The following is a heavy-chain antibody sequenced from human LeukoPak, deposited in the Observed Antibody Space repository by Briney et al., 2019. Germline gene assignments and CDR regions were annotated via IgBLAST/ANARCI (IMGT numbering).Heavy chain of an antibody. D-gene: IGHD2-15*01. J-gene: IGHJ4*02. CDR3: ASERYCSGGSCPAPFDY. CDR1: GFTFSSYG. CDR2: IWYDGSNK. V-gene: IGHV3-33*01. Sequence: PGGSLRLSCAASGFTFSSYGMHWVRQAPGKGLEWVAVIWYDGSNKYYADSVEGRFTISRDNSKNTLYLQMNSLRAEDTAVYYCASERYCSGGSCPAPFDYWGQGTLVTVSS.